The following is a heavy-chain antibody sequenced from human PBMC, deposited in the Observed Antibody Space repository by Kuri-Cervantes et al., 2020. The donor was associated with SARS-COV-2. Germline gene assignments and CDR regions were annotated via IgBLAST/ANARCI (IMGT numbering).Heavy chain of an antibody. V-gene: IGHV3-74*01. CDR2: INSDGSST. Sequence: GESLKISCAASGFTFSTSWMSWVRQAPGKGLVWVSRINSDGSSTSYADSVKGRFTISRDNAKNTLYLQMNSLRAEDTAVYYCSTQLETFDIWGQGTMVTVSS. CDR1: GFTFSTSW. J-gene: IGHJ3*02. CDR3: STQLETFDI. D-gene: IGHD6-13*01.